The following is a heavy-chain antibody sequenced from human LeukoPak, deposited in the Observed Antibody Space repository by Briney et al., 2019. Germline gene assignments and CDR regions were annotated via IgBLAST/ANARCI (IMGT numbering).Heavy chain of an antibody. CDR1: GFTFSSYG. D-gene: IGHD3-22*01. CDR2: IRYDGSNK. Sequence: GGSLRLSCAASGFTFSSYGMHWVRQAPGKGLEWVAFIRYDGSNKYYADSVKGRFTISRDNSKNTLYLQMNTLRAEDTAVYYCAKDKGYDSSGYPDYWGQGTLVTVSS. V-gene: IGHV3-30*02. J-gene: IGHJ4*02. CDR3: AKDKGYDSSGYPDY.